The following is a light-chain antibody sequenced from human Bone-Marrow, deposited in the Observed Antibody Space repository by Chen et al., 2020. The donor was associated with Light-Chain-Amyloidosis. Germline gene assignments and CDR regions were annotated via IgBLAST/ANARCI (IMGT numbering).Light chain of an antibody. J-gene: IGLJ1*01. Sequence: QSALTQPASVSGSPGQAITTSCTGTSSDIGDYNYVPWYAQFPGRAPKLMIYEVSTRPSGVSTRFSGSKSGDTASLTIAGLQAEDEADYYCSSYTSSNTYVFGTGTKVTVL. CDR3: SSYTSSNTYV. V-gene: IGLV2-14*01. CDR1: SSDIGDYNY. CDR2: EVS.